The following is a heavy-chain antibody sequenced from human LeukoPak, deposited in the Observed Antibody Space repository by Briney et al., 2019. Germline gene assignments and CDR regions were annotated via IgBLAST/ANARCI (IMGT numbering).Heavy chain of an antibody. CDR1: GFTFSSYG. J-gene: IGHJ4*02. CDR2: ISFDGGNE. V-gene: IGHV3-30*18. CDR3: AKETYLDSSGYYSVF. Sequence: GRSLRLSCAASGFTFSSYGLHWVRQAPGKGLEWVALISFDGGNEYYADSVKGRFTISRDNAKNTLYLQMNSLRTEDTAVYYCAKETYLDSSGYYSVFWGQGTRVTVSS. D-gene: IGHD3-22*01.